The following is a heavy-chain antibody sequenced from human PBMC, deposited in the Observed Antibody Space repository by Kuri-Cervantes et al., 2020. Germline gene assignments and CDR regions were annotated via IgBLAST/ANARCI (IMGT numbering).Heavy chain of an antibody. Sequence: LSLTCAASGCAFTRFGMNWVRQRTGKGLDWVSIIATGGDTNYTDSLKGRFTISRENATNSLHLQVNSLRAEDTAVYYCARGLVGSGWWDYYYYMDVWGKGTTVTVSS. V-gene: IGHV3-13*01. J-gene: IGHJ6*03. CDR1: GCAFTRFG. CDR2: IATGGDT. D-gene: IGHD6-19*01. CDR3: ARGLVGSGWWDYYYYMDV.